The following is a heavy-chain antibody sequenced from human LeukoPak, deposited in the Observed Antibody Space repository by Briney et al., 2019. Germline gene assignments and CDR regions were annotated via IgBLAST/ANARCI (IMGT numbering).Heavy chain of an antibody. V-gene: IGHV3-48*04. Sequence: GGSLRLSCAASGFTFNNYAMNWVRQAPGKGLEWLSYISSNSGTICYADSVRGRFTSSRDNAKNSLFLQMSSLRAEDTAVYFCARDRAYSIPDWGQGTLVTVSS. CDR3: ARDRAYSIPD. CDR1: GFTFNNYA. D-gene: IGHD2-2*02. CDR2: ISSNSGTI. J-gene: IGHJ4*02.